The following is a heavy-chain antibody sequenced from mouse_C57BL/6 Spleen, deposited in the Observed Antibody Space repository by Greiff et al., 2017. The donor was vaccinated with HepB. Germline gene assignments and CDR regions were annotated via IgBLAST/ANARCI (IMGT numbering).Heavy chain of an antibody. V-gene: IGHV5-6*01. D-gene: IGHD2-1*01. CDR1: GFTFSSYA. J-gene: IGHJ4*01. CDR2: ISSGGSYT. Sequence: EVQLVESGGDLVKPGGSLKLSCAASGFTFSSYAMSWVRQTPDKRLEWVATISSGGSYTYYPDSVKGRFTISRDNAKNTLYLQMSSLKSEDTAMYYCARQDLPGAMDYWGQGTSVTVSS. CDR3: ARQDLPGAMDY.